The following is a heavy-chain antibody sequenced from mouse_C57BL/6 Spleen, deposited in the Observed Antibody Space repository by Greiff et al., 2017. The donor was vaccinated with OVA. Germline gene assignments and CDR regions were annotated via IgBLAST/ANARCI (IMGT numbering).Heavy chain of an antibody. CDR1: GYTFTSYW. V-gene: IGHV1-61*01. Sequence: QVQLQQPGAELVRPGSSVKLSCKASGYTFTSYWMDWVKQRPGQGLEWIGNIYPSDSETHYNQKFKDKATLTVDKSSSTAYMQLSSLTSEDSAVYYCARPYYYGSSYYAMDDWGQGTSVTVSS. CDR3: ARPYYYGSSYYAMDD. CDR2: IYPSDSET. J-gene: IGHJ4*01. D-gene: IGHD1-1*01.